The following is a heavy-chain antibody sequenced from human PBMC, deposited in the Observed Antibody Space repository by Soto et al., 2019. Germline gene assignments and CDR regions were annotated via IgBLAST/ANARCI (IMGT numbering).Heavy chain of an antibody. Sequence: QVQLVQSGAEVKRPGASVMVSCRATGYTFKNYDINWVRQATGQGLEWMGRMNPNSGNTGYAQKFQGRVTMTRNTSISTAYLELSSLRSEETAVYYCARALVYGGNGWLDPWGQGTLVTVSS. CDR1: GYTFKNYD. V-gene: IGHV1-8*01. CDR2: MNPNSGNT. CDR3: ARALVYGGNGWLDP. J-gene: IGHJ5*02. D-gene: IGHD2-15*01.